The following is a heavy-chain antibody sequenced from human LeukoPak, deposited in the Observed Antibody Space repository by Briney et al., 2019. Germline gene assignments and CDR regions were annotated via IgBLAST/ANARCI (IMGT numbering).Heavy chain of an antibody. Sequence: SETLSLTCTVSGGSIRSSNYYWGWIRQPPGKGLEWIGSIYYSGNTYYNPSLKSRVTISVGTSKNQFSLKLSSLTAADTAVYYCARRPNYDFWSGYFNYWGQGTLVTVSS. CDR1: GGSIRSSNYY. D-gene: IGHD3-3*01. CDR3: ARRPNYDFWSGYFNY. V-gene: IGHV4-39*01. CDR2: IYYSGNT. J-gene: IGHJ4*02.